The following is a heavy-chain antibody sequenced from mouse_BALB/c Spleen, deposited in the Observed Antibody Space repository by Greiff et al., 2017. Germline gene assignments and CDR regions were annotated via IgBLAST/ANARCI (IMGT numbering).Heavy chain of an antibody. Sequence: VQLQQPGAELVKPGASVKLSCKASGYTFTSYCMHWVKQRPGQGLEWIGEINPSNGRTNYNEKFKSKATLTVDKSSSTAYMQLSSLTSEDSAVYYCARTTTVVDYWGQGTTLTVSS. D-gene: IGHD1-1*01. CDR3: ARTTTVVDY. J-gene: IGHJ2*01. V-gene: IGHV1S81*02. CDR2: INPSNGRT. CDR1: GYTFTSYC.